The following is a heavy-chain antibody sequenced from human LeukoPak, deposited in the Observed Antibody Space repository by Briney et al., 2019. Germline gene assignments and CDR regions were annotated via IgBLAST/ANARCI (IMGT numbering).Heavy chain of an antibody. CDR2: IYTSGST. J-gene: IGHJ3*02. D-gene: IGHD6-19*01. CDR1: GGSISSYY. V-gene: IGHV4-4*07. CDR3: ARGISSGWYGAFDI. Sequence: SETLSLTCTVSGGSISSYYWSWIRQPAGKGLEWIGRIYTSGSTNYNPSLKSRVTMSVDTSKNQFSPKLSSVTAADTAVYYCARGISSGWYGAFDIWGQGTMVTVSS.